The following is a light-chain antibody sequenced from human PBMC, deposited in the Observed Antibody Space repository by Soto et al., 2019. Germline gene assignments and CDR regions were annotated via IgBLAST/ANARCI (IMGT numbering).Light chain of an antibody. CDR1: HSVTTY. Sequence: TQSPGTLSQSPGARASPSCRASHSVTTYLALYQQKPGQTPEILLDDASTRVSGIPARFSGSGSGTDFTITISSGQPADFSVYYCQQRRNWPSSLTFGQGTKVDIK. CDR2: DAS. V-gene: IGKV3-11*01. J-gene: IGKJ2*01. CDR3: QQRRNWPSSLT.